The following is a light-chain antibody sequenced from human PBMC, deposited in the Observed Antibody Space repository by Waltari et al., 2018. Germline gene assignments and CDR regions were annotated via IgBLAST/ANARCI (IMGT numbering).Light chain of an antibody. CDR2: AAS. Sequence: DTQMTQSPSTLSASVGDRVTITCRASQRISRWLAWYQQKPGQAPKPLIYAASSLESGVPSRLSGSGSGTDFTLTISSLQPDDFATYYCQQYNSYLGTFGQGTKVEI. J-gene: IGKJ1*01. CDR3: QQYNSYLGT. V-gene: IGKV1-5*01. CDR1: QRISRW.